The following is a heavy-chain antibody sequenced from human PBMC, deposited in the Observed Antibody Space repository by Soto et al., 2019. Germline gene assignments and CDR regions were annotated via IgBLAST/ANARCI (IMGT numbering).Heavy chain of an antibody. CDR2: MNPNSGNT. CDR1: GYTFTSYD. Sequence: QVQLVQSGAEVKKPGASVKVSCKASGYTFTSYDINWVRQATGQGLKWMGWMNPNSGNTGYAQKFQGRVIMTRNTSISTAYMELSSLRSEDTAVYYCVITMVRGDHGFDPWGQGTLVTVSS. V-gene: IGHV1-8*01. CDR3: VITMVRGDHGFDP. J-gene: IGHJ5*02. D-gene: IGHD3-10*01.